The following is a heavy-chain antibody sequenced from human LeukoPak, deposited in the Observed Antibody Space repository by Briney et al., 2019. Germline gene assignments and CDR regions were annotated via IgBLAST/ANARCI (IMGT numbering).Heavy chain of an antibody. V-gene: IGHV1-2*02. CDR3: ARDRFPYYYMDV. CDR2: INPNSGGT. CDR1: GYTFTGYY. D-gene: IGHD3-16*01. J-gene: IGHJ6*03. Sequence: GASVKVSRKASGYTFTGYYMHWVRQAPGQGLEWMGWINPNSGGTNYAQKFQGRVTMTRDTSISTAYMELSRLRSDDTAVYYCARDRFPYYYMDVWGKGTTVTVSS.